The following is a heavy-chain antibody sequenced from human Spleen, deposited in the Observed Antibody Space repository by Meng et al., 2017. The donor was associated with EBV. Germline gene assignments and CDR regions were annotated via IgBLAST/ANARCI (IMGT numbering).Heavy chain of an antibody. Sequence: QGRLGEFGGGLAKPGGALRLACAASGFTLSDHYMSWIRQAPGKGLEWISYISGSGTLIDYADSVKGRFTVSKDNAKNSLYLQTSSLRAEDTAVYYCARGAIFGVGWFDSWGQGSLVTVSS. V-gene: IGHV3-11*01. CDR2: ISGSGTLI. J-gene: IGHJ5*01. CDR3: ARGAIFGVGWFDS. D-gene: IGHD3-3*01. CDR1: GFTLSDHY.